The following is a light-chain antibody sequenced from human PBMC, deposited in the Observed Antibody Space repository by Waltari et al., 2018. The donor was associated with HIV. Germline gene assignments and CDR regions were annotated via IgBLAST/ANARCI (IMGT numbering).Light chain of an antibody. CDR1: ILAKKY. V-gene: IGLV3-27*01. J-gene: IGLJ3*02. Sequence: SHELTQPASVSVSPGQTAKITCSGDILAKKYARWFQQKPGQAPVVLIYKATERPSGIPERFSGSSSGTTVTLTISGAQVDDEGDYYCYSAADNMGVFGGGTKVAVL. CDR2: KAT. CDR3: YSAADNMGV.